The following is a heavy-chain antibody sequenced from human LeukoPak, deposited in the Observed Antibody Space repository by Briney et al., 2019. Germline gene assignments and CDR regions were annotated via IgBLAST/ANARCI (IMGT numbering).Heavy chain of an antibody. CDR1: GGSISSYY. V-gene: IGHV4-59*01. CDR3: ARRPRNDILTVTPFDY. J-gene: IGHJ4*02. Sequence: PSETLSLTCTVSGGSISSYYWSWIRQPPGKGLEWIGYIYYSGSTDSNPSLKSRVTISVDTSKNQFSLKLRSVTAADTAVYYCARRPRNDILTVTPFDYWGQGILVTVSS. D-gene: IGHD3-9*01. CDR2: IYYSGST.